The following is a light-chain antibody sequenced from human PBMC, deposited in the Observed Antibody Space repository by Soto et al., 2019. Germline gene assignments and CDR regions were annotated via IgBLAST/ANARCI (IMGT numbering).Light chain of an antibody. J-gene: IGKJ5*01. V-gene: IGKV1-39*01. CDR3: QQSYSIPLT. CDR2: AAS. CDR1: QSISTY. Sequence: DIQMTQSPSSLSASVGDRVTVTCRASQSISTYLNWYQQKPGKAPKLLIYAASSLQGGVPSRFSGSGSGTDFTLSISSLQPEDFAIYYCQQSYSIPLTFGQGTRLEIK.